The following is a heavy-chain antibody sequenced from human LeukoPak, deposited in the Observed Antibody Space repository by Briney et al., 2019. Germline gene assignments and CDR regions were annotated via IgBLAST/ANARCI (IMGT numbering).Heavy chain of an antibody. CDR3: ARLQYSSTRVGYYGMDV. V-gene: IGHV4-59*12. J-gene: IGHJ6*02. D-gene: IGHD2-2*01. CDR2: IYHSGST. Sequence: SETLSLTCTVSGGSISSYYWSWIRQPPGKGLEWIGYIYHSGSTYYNPSLKSRVTISVDRSKNQFSLKLSSVTAADTAVYYCARLQYSSTRVGYYGMDVWGQGTTVTVSS. CDR1: GGSISSYY.